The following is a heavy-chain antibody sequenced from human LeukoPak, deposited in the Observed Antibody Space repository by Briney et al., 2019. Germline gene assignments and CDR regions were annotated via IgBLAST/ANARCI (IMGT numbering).Heavy chain of an antibody. Sequence: QSGGSLSLSCAASGFTLSSYSMNWVRQAPGKGLEWVSYISSSSSTIYYADSVKGRFTISRDNAKNSLYLQMNSLRAEDTAVYYCARGPKRSSGYTLPDFSQVFDYWGQGTLVTVSS. CDR2: ISSSSSTI. V-gene: IGHV3-48*04. CDR3: ARGPKRSSGYTLPDFSQVFDY. D-gene: IGHD3-22*01. J-gene: IGHJ4*02. CDR1: GFTLSSYS.